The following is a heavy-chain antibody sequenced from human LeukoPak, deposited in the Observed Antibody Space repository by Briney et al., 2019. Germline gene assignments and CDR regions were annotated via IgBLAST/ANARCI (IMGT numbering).Heavy chain of an antibody. Sequence: PGGSPRLSCAASGFTFDDYAMHWVRQAPGKGLEWVSGISWNSGSIGYADSVKGRFTISRDNAKNSLYLQMNSLRAEDTALYYCARVLYYYGSYYFDYWGQGTLVTVSS. CDR2: ISWNSGSI. D-gene: IGHD3-10*01. CDR1: GFTFDDYA. V-gene: IGHV3-9*01. J-gene: IGHJ4*02. CDR3: ARVLYYYGSYYFDY.